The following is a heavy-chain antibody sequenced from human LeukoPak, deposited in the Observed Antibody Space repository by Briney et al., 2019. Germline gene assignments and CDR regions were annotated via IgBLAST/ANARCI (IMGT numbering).Heavy chain of an antibody. CDR1: GFTVSSNY. V-gene: IGHV3-66*01. CDR2: IYSGGST. D-gene: IGHD3-22*01. J-gene: IGHJ6*02. Sequence: GGSLRLSCAASGFTVSSNYMSWVRQAPGKGLEWVSAIYSGGSTYYADSVKGRFTISRDNSKNTLYLQMNSLRAEDTAVYYCARDSAYYYGSSGYSLRCIRHCYYGMDVWGQGTTVTVSS. CDR3: ARDSAYYYGSSGYSLRCIRHCYYGMDV.